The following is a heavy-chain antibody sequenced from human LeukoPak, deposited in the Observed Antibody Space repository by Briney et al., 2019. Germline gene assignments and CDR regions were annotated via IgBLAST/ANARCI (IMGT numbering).Heavy chain of an antibody. CDR1: GGSISSSSYY. CDR2: IYYSGST. V-gene: IGHV4-39*01. CDR3: ARHPPSVGWELPDAFDI. Sequence: PSETLSLTCIVSGGSISSSSYYGGGIRQPPGKGLEWVGSIYYSGSTYYNPSLKSRVTISVDTSKNQFSLKLSSVTAADTAVYYCARHPPSVGWELPDAFDIWGQGTMVTVSS. D-gene: IGHD1-26*01. J-gene: IGHJ3*02.